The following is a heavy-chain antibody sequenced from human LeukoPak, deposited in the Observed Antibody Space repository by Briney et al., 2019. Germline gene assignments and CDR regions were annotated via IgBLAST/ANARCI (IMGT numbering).Heavy chain of an antibody. J-gene: IGHJ4*02. CDR3: AKGSGYSGCDPYYFDY. V-gene: IGHV3-9*01. Sequence: GGSLRLSCAASGFTFDDYAMHWVRQAPGKGLEWVSGISWNSGSIGYADSVKGRFTISRDNAKNSLYLQMNGLRAEDTALYYCAKGSGYSGCDPYYFDYWGQGTLVTVSS. D-gene: IGHD5-12*01. CDR1: GFTFDDYA. CDR2: ISWNSGSI.